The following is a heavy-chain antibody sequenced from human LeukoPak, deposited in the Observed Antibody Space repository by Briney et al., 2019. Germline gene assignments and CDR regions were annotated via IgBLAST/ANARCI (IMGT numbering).Heavy chain of an antibody. J-gene: IGHJ6*02. CDR3: ARGAYGSGSSYNYYGMDV. V-gene: IGHV5-51*01. D-gene: IGHD3-10*01. CDR1: GGTFSSYA. CDR2: IYPDDSDT. Sequence: ASVKVSCRASGGTFSSYAISWVRQAPGQGLEWMGMIYPDDSDTIYSPSFEGQVTISADKSISTAYLQWSSLKASDTAMYYCARGAYGSGSSYNYYGMDVWGQGTTVTVSS.